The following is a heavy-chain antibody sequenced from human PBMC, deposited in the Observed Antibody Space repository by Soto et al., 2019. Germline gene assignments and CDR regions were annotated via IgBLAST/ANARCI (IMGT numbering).Heavy chain of an antibody. CDR2: IIPIFGTA. D-gene: IGHD3-22*01. CDR3: ARVSSSYYYDSSGYWFDY. V-gene: IGHV1-69*12. CDR1: GGTFSSHA. Sequence: QVQLVQSGAEVKKPGSSVKVSCKASGGTFSSHAISWVRQAPGQGLEWMGGIIPIFGTANYAQKFQGRVTITADESTSTAYMELSSLRSEDTAVYYCARVSSSYYYDSSGYWFDYWGQGTLVTVSS. J-gene: IGHJ4*02.